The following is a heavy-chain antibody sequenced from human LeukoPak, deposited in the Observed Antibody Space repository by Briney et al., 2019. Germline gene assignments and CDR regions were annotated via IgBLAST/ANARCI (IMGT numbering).Heavy chain of an antibody. Sequence: SETLSLTCTDSGDSISSYYWRWIRQPPGKGLEWIGRIYTSGSTYYNPSLKSRVTISVDTSKNQFSLKLSSVTAADTAVYYCARGRSCVYWGQRTLVTVSS. V-gene: IGHV4-4*07. CDR2: IYTSGST. D-gene: IGHD6-6*01. CDR1: GDSISSYY. J-gene: IGHJ4*02. CDR3: ARGRSCVY.